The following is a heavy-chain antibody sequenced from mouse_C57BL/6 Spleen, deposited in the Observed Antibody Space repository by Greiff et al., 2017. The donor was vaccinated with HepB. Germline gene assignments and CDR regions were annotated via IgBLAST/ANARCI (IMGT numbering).Heavy chain of an antibody. D-gene: IGHD6-1*01. V-gene: IGHV1-50*01. CDR2: IDPSDSYT. Sequence: VQLQQPGAELVKPGASVKLSCKASGYTFTSYWMQWVKQRPGQGLEWIGEIDPSDSYTNYDQKFKGKATLTVDTSSSTAYMQLSSLTSEDSAVYYCAPGLAFYWGQGTLVTVSA. J-gene: IGHJ3*01. CDR3: APGLAFY. CDR1: GYTFTSYW.